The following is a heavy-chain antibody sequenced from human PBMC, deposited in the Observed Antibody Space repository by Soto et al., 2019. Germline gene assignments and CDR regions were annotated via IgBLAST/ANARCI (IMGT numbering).Heavy chain of an antibody. Sequence: SVKVSCKASGATFSRDTFSWVRQTPGQGLEWVGRITPVLGVEIYAQRFQGRVTITADTSATTVYMELSSLTSEDTAMYFCARDQTGFDYWGQGTLVTSPQ. CDR3: ARDQTGFDY. CDR1: GATFSRDT. V-gene: IGHV1-69*10. J-gene: IGHJ4*02. CDR2: ITPVLGVE.